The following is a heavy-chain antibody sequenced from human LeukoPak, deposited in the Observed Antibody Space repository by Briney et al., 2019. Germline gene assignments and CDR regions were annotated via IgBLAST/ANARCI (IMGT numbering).Heavy chain of an antibody. J-gene: IGHJ4*02. D-gene: IGHD6-6*01. Sequence: GASVKVSCKASGYTFTSYDINWVRQATGQGLEWMGWMNPNSGNTGYAQKFQGRVTMTRNTSISTAYMELSSLRSEDTAVYYCARARAGKQLVPRGYYFDNWGQGTLVTVSS. CDR1: GYTFTSYD. V-gene: IGHV1-8*01. CDR3: ARARAGKQLVPRGYYFDN. CDR2: MNPNSGNT.